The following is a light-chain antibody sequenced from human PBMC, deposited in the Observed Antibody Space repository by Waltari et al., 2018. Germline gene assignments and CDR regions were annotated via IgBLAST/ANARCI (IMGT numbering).Light chain of an antibody. CDR3: NTRDISGDQLV. J-gene: IGLJ1*01. CDR1: GLRTFY. CDR2: DVN. Sequence: SSEMTQEPAVSVALGQTVRITCQGGGLRTFYANWYQQKPGPAPLLVMCDVNNRPSGTPELFSGSRSGNPASLTISGAQAEDEADYYCNTRDISGDQLVYGSGTKVTVL. V-gene: IGLV3-19*01.